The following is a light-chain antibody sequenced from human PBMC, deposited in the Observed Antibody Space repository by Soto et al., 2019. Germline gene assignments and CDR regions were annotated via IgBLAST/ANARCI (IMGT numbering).Light chain of an antibody. CDR3: QQYNNLPFPPWT. CDR2: GAS. Sequence: EIVMTQSPATLYVSPGERATLSCRASQSVSSNLAWYQQKPGQAPRLLIYGASTRATGIPARFSGSGSGTEFNLTISSLQAEDFAVYYCQQYNNLPFPPWTFGQGTKVELK. J-gene: IGKJ1*01. V-gene: IGKV3-15*01. CDR1: QSVSSN.